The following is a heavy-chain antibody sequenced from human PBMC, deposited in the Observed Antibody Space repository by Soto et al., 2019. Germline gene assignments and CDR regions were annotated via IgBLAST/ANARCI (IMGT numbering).Heavy chain of an antibody. Sequence: EVQLVESGGGLVQPGGSLRLSCAASGFTFSSYSMNWVRQAPGKGLEWVSYISSSSSTIYYADSVKGRFTISRDNAKNSLYLQMNSLRDEDTAVYYCASTKAYCGGDCYSVRDYYCDYWGQGTLVTVSS. J-gene: IGHJ4*02. D-gene: IGHD2-21*02. CDR2: ISSSSSTI. V-gene: IGHV3-48*02. CDR3: ASTKAYCGGDCYSVRDYYCDY. CDR1: GFTFSSYS.